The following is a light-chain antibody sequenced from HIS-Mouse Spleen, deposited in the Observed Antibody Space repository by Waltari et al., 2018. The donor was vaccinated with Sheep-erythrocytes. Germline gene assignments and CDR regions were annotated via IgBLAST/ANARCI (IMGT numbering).Light chain of an antibody. CDR2: SNY. CDR3: AAWDDSLNGPV. J-gene: IGLJ3*02. Sequence: QSVLTQPPSASGTPGQRVTIPCSGSSLHIGSNTVNWYHQHPGTAPKLLIDSNYHRPSGVPDRFSGSKSGTSASLAISGLQSEDEADYYCAAWDDSLNGPVFGGGTKLTVL. CDR1: SLHIGSNT. V-gene: IGLV1-44*01.